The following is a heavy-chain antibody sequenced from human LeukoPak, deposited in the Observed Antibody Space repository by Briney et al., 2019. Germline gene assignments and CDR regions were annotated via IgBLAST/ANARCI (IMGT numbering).Heavy chain of an antibody. CDR2: ISAYKGST. V-gene: IGHV1-18*01. D-gene: IGHD3-22*01. CDR1: GYTFTGYG. CDR3: ARADSGGYYVAYWY. Sequence: ASVKVSCKASGYTFTGYGIICVRQAPGQGLEWLGWISAYKGSTKYPQMFQGRVTVTTDTSTSTAYMELRSLRSDDTAVYYCARADSGGYYVAYWYWGQGTLVTVSS. J-gene: IGHJ4*02.